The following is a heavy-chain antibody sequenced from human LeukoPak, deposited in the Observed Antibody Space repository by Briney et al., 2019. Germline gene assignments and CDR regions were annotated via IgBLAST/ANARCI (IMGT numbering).Heavy chain of an antibody. CDR3: ARGVEPLAANTLAY. CDR2: LYSDGNT. Sequence: GGSLRLSCAASGFTVITNDMTWVRQAPGKGLEWVSVLYSDGNTKYADSVQGRFIISRDNSKNTLYLEMNSLRLDDTAVYYCARGVEPLAANTLAYWGQGTLVTVSS. V-gene: IGHV3-53*01. D-gene: IGHD1-14*01. CDR1: GFTVITND. J-gene: IGHJ4*02.